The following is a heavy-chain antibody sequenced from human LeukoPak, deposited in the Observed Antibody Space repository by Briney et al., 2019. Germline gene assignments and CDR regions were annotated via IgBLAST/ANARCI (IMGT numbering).Heavy chain of an antibody. V-gene: IGHV1-69*01. CDR3: ARLMVYATHYYYYGMDV. Sequence: SVKVSCKASGGTFSSYAISWVRQAPGQGLEWMGGIIPIFGTANYAQKFQGRVTITADESTSTAYMELSSLRSEDTAVYYCARLMVYATHYYYYGMDVWGQGTTVTVSS. D-gene: IGHD2-8*01. J-gene: IGHJ6*02. CDR2: IIPIFGTA. CDR1: GGTFSSYA.